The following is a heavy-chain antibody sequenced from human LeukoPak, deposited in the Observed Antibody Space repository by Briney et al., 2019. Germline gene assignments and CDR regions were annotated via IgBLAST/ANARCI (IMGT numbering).Heavy chain of an antibody. CDR2: ISSSSSYI. CDR1: GFTFSSYS. D-gene: IGHD4-11*01. V-gene: IGHV3-21*01. Sequence: GGSLRLSCAASGFTFSSYSMNWVRQAPGKGLEWVSSISSSSSYIYYADSVKGRFTIPRDNAKNSLYLQMNSLRAEDTAVYYCARDRNSNYDYYYYMDVWGKGTTVTVSS. CDR3: ARDRNSNYDYYYYMDV. J-gene: IGHJ6*03.